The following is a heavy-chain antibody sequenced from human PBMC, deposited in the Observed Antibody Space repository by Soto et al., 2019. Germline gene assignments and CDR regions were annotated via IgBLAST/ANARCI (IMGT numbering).Heavy chain of an antibody. CDR1: GYSFTSYG. J-gene: IGHJ4*02. CDR2: ISGHNGNT. D-gene: IGHD3-22*01. Sequence: SVKVSFKASGYSFTSYGISWVREAPGQGPEWMGWISGHNGNTNHPQSLQGRVTMTTDTSRNTAYMELRSLRSDDTAVYYCARHRFNYYDDTVYYYFDYWGQGTLVTVSS. CDR3: ARHRFNYYDDTVYYYFDY. V-gene: IGHV1-18*04.